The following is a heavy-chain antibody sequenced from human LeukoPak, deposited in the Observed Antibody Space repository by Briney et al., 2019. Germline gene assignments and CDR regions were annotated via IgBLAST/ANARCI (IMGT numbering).Heavy chain of an antibody. CDR1: GGSISSYY. V-gene: IGHV4-4*07. J-gene: IGHJ4*02. CDR3: ARAVTSSGSYRYYFDY. CDR2: IYTSGSA. Sequence: SETLSLTCTVSGGSISSYYWSWIRQPAGKGLEWIGRIYTSGSANYNPSLKSRVTLSVDTSENQFSLKLTPVTAADTAVYYCARAVTSSGSYRYYFDYWGQGTLVTVSS. D-gene: IGHD3-16*02.